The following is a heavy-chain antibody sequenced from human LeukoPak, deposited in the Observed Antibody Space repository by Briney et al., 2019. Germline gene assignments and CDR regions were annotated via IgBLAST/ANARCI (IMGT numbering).Heavy chain of an antibody. D-gene: IGHD1-26*01. CDR1: GYTFTSYG. V-gene: IGHV1-18*01. J-gene: IGHJ4*02. Sequence: GASVKVSCKASGYTFTSYGISWVRQAPGQGLEWMGWISAYNGNTNYAQKLQGRVTMTTDTSTSTAYMELRSLRSDDTAVYYCARDSGSYLPGYFDYWGQGTLVTVSS. CDR2: ISAYNGNT. CDR3: ARDSGSYLPGYFDY.